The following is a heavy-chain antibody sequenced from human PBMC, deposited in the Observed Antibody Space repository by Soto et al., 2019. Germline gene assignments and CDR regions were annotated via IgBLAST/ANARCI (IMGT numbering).Heavy chain of an antibody. D-gene: IGHD6-6*01. V-gene: IGHV3-21*01. CDR3: ARFRPYSSSPYYFDY. CDR2: ISSSSSYI. J-gene: IGHJ4*02. Sequence: GGSLRLSCAASGFTFSSYSMNWVRQAPGKGLEWVSSISSSSSYIYYADSVKGRFTISRDNAKNSLYLQMNSLRAEDTAVYYCARFRPYSSSPYYFDYWGQGTLVTVSS. CDR1: GFTFSSYS.